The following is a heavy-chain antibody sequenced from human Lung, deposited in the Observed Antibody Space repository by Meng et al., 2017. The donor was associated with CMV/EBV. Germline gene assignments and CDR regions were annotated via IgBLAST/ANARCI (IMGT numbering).Heavy chain of an antibody. V-gene: IGHV3-15*01. D-gene: IGHD3-3*01. CDR2: IRSKTNGGTT. CDR1: GFIFSSAW. Sequence: GESXKISXGASGFIFSSAWMSWVRQAPGKGLEWVGRIRSKTNGGTTDYAAPVKGRLTISRDDSRSTLYLQMNSLKTEDTAVYYCTTDAYGVVVPFDYWGQGXLVTVSS. CDR3: TTDAYGVVVPFDY. J-gene: IGHJ4*02.